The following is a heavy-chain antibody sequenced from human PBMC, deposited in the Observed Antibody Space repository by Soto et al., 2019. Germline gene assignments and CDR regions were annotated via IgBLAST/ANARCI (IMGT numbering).Heavy chain of an antibody. CDR3: ARETGRDGYKHLDY. D-gene: IGHD2-21*01. CDR2: INPNSGGA. Sequence: ASVKVSCKASGYPFIAYYLHWVRQAPGRGLEWMGYINPNSGGANYAQKFQGCVTMTWDTSIGTAYMELSRLTSDDTAVYYCARETGRDGYKHLDYWGQGTLVTVSS. CDR1: GYPFIAYY. V-gene: IGHV1-2*04. J-gene: IGHJ4*02.